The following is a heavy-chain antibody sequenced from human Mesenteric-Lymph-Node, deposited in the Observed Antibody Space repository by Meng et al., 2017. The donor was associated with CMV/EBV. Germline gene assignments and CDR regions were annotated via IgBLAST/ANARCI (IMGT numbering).Heavy chain of an antibody. Sequence: SVKVSCKASGGTFSSYIINWVRQAPGQGLEWMGRIIPILGIANYAQKFQGRVTITADKSTNTAYMELSSLRSDDTAVYYCARAVDYVGVDDYWGQGTLVTVSS. CDR3: ARAVDYVGVDDY. J-gene: IGHJ4*02. CDR1: GGTFSSYI. D-gene: IGHD3-10*01. CDR2: IIPILGIA. V-gene: IGHV1-69*02.